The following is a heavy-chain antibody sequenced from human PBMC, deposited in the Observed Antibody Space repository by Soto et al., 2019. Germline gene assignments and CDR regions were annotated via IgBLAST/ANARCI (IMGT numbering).Heavy chain of an antibody. D-gene: IGHD1-20*01. V-gene: IGHV3-30*03. J-gene: IGHJ4*02. CDR1: GFTFSSYG. CDR3: LSGYNQR. CDR2: ISYDGSNK. Sequence: GGSLRLSCAASGFTFSSYGMHWVRQAPGKGLEWVAVISYDGSNKYYADSVKGRFTISRDNSKNTLYLQMNSLRAEDTAVYYCLSGYNQRWGQGTLVTVSS.